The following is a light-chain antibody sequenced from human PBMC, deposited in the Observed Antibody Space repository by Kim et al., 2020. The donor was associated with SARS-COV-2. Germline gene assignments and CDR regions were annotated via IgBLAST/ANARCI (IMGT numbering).Light chain of an antibody. CDR3: QSYDSSLGGV. CDR1: IATSVGGDG. Sequence: GQRVTTAGTGRIATSVGGDGGHWYQQLPGTAPTLLIYGNSQRPSGVPDRFSGSKSGTAASLAITGLQAEDEADYYCQSYDSSLGGVFGGGTQLTVL. CDR2: GNS. J-gene: IGLJ2*01. V-gene: IGLV1-40*01.